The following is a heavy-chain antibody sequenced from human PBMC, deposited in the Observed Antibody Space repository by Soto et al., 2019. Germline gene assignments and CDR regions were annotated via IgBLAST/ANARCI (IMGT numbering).Heavy chain of an antibody. D-gene: IGHD3-10*01. CDR2: ISGTASRT. CDR3: ARISGSGHLGWFDP. CDR1: GFTPTTTP. V-gene: IGHV3-23*01. J-gene: IGHJ5*02. Sequence: EVHLLESGGGLVLPGGSLRLSCAGSGFTPTTTPLSWVRQTPGKGLEWVTTISGTASRTYYADSVKGRFFISRDNSKNTVYLEMNNLRAEDTAVYYCARISGSGHLGWFDPWGQGTLVTVSS.